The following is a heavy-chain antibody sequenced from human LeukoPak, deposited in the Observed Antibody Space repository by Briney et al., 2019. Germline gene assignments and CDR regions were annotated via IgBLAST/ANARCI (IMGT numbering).Heavy chain of an antibody. CDR3: VTPPDYYDSSGYYPFGY. D-gene: IGHD3-22*01. V-gene: IGHV4-34*01. CDR1: GGSFSGYY. Sequence: SETLSLTCAVSGGSFSGYYWTWIRQPPGKGLEWIGEINHSGSANYNPSLKCRVTISVDTSKNQFSLKLSSVTAADTAVYYCVTPPDYYDSSGYYPFGYWGQGTLVTVSS. J-gene: IGHJ4*02. CDR2: INHSGSA.